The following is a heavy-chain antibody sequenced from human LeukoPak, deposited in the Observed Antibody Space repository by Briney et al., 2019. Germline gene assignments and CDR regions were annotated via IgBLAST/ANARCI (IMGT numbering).Heavy chain of an antibody. CDR1: GFTFGDYA. V-gene: IGHV3-49*03. Sequence: GGSLRLSCTASGFTFGDYAMSWFRQAPGKGLEWVGFIRSKAYGGTTEYAASVKGRFTISRDDSKSIAYLQMNSLRAEDTALYYCASSYYYDSSGYFLNYWGQGTLVTVSS. CDR3: ASSYYYDSSGYFLNY. D-gene: IGHD3-22*01. CDR2: IRSKAYGGTT. J-gene: IGHJ4*02.